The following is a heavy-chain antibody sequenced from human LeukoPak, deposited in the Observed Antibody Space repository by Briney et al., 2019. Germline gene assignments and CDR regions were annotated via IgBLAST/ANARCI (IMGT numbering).Heavy chain of an antibody. J-gene: IGHJ5*02. CDR1: GYTFTVYY. D-gene: IGHD6-13*01. Sequence: ASVTVSCKASGYTFTVYYMHWVRQAPGEGLEWMGWINPNSGGTNYAQKVQGRVTMARDTSISTAYMELSRLRSNDTAVYYCARGAGYSSSWYYQWGGGTGVSVSS. V-gene: IGHV1-2*02. CDR2: INPNSGGT. CDR3: ARGAGYSSSWYYQ.